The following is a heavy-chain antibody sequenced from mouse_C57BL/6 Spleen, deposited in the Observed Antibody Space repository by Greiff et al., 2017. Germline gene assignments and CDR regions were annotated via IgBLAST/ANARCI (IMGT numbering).Heavy chain of an antibody. V-gene: IGHV5-4*03. J-gene: IGHJ2*01. CDR1: GFTFSSYA. Sequence: EVKLMESGGGLVKPGGSLKLSCAASGFTFSSYAMSWVRQTPEKRLEWVATISDGGSYTYYPDNVKGRFTISRDNAKNNLYLQMSHLKSEDTAMYYCARSYDYDGFDYWGQGTTLTVAS. D-gene: IGHD2-4*01. CDR2: ISDGGSYT. CDR3: ARSYDYDGFDY.